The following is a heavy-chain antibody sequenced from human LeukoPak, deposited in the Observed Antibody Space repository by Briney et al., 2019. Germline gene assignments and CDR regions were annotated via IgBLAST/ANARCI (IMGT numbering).Heavy chain of an antibody. Sequence: SVKVSCKASGGTFSSYAISWVRQAPGQGLEWMGGIIPIFGTANYAQKFQGRVTITADESTSTAYMELSSLRSEDTAVYYCATLRPKLQYFDWSMGYYGMDVWGKGTTVTVSS. J-gene: IGHJ6*04. CDR2: IIPIFGTA. D-gene: IGHD3-9*01. CDR1: GGTFSSYA. V-gene: IGHV1-69*13. CDR3: ATLRPKLQYFDWSMGYYGMDV.